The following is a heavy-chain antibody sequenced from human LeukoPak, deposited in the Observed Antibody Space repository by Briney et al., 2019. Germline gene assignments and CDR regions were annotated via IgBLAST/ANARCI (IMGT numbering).Heavy chain of an antibody. Sequence: PGGSLKLSCAASGFTFSSYAMSWVRQAPGKGLEWVSGITPSGGSTYYADSVKGRFTISRDNAKNSLYLQMNSLRAEDTAVYYCARVRYGDHEVVDYWGQGTLVTVSS. D-gene: IGHD4-17*01. J-gene: IGHJ4*02. CDR3: ARVRYGDHEVVDY. CDR2: ITPSGGST. V-gene: IGHV3-23*01. CDR1: GFTFSSYA.